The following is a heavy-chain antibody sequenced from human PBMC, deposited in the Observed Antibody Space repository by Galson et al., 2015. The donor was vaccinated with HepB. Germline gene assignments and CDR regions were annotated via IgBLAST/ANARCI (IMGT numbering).Heavy chain of an antibody. J-gene: IGHJ4*02. V-gene: IGHV1-69*13. Sequence: SVKVSCKASGGTSSSYAISWVRQAPGQGLEWMGGIIPIFGTANYAQKFQGRVTITADESTSTAYMELSSLRSEDTAVYYCARDLAPYEYDGTFKYAGFDYWGQGTLVTVSS. CDR3: ARDLAPYEYDGTFKYAGFDY. D-gene: IGHD3-22*01. CDR2: IIPIFGTA. CDR1: GGTSSSYA.